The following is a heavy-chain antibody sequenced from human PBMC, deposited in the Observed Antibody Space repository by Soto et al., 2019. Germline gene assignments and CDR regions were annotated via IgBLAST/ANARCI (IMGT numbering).Heavy chain of an antibody. V-gene: IGHV3-23*01. D-gene: IGHD3-9*01. CDR3: ARDREPDGIWTFDP. CDR1: GFTLAKYT. Sequence: GGSLRLSCAASGFTLAKYTMGWVRQAPGKGLEWVAESYSTGGTEYADSVKGRFTIFRDNSKSTLFLQLNSWGVGDTALYYCARDREPDGIWTFDPGGKGTLVTVSS. CDR2: SYSTGGT. J-gene: IGHJ5*02.